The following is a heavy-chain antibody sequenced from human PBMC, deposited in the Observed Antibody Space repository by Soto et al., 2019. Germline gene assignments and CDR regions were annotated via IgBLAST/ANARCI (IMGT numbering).Heavy chain of an antibody. D-gene: IGHD3-10*01. V-gene: IGHV3-15*07. J-gene: IGHJ3*01. CDR1: GFTFSDAW. CDR2: IKSKAGGGAI. CDR3: TTDGDFGGGVVAFHF. Sequence: EVQLVESGGGLVQPGGSLRLSCAASGFTFSDAWMNWVRQAPGKGLEWVGRIKSKAGGGAIDYAAPVKGKLTISRDDSKDTMYLQINSMKTEDKAVYYYTTDGDFGGGVVAFHFWGQGTMITVSS.